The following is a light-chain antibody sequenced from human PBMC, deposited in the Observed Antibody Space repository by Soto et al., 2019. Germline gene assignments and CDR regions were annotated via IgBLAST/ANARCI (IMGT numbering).Light chain of an antibody. Sequence: QSALTQPASVSGSPGQSITISCTGTSSYVGRYNYVSWYQQHPGKAPKLIIYDVTYRPSGVSDRFSGSKSGSTASLTISGLQAEDEADYYCSSYTGSSTSFGGGTKLTVL. CDR2: DVT. J-gene: IGLJ3*02. CDR1: SSYVGRYNY. CDR3: SSYTGSSTS. V-gene: IGLV2-14*01.